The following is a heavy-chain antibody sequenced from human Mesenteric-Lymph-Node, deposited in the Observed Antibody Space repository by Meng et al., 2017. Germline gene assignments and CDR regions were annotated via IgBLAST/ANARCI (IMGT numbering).Heavy chain of an antibody. CDR3: ARDPAAFDF. V-gene: IGHV6-1*01. CDR1: GDSVSTNSAA. Sequence: QQSDPGLVNPSHTLSLTCAISGDSVSTNSAAWNWIRQSPSGGLEWLGRTYYKSKWYNDYAESVKSRITINPDTSKNQFSLQLNSVTPEDTAVYYCARDPAAFDFWGQGILVTVSS. CDR2: TYYKSKWYN. J-gene: IGHJ4*02. D-gene: IGHD6-25*01.